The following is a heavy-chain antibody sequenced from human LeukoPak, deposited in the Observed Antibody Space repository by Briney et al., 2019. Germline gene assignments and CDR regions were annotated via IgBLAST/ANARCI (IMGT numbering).Heavy chain of an antibody. CDR3: AKDGPQYSCGWYVDY. D-gene: IGHD6-19*01. V-gene: IGHV3-30*02. Sequence: GGSLRLSCAASGFTFTNYGMHWVRQAPGKGLEWVAFIRYDESNKYYADSVKGRFTISRDNSKNTLYLQMNSLRAEDTAVYYCAKDGPQYSCGWYVDYWGQGTLVTVSS. CDR2: IRYDESNK. J-gene: IGHJ4*02. CDR1: GFTFTNYG.